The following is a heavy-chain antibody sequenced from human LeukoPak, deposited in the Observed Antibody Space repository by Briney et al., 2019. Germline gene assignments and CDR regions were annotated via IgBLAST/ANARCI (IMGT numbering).Heavy chain of an antibody. CDR2: LSPSGADT. J-gene: IGHJ3*02. V-gene: IGHV3-23*01. CDR3: ARRAYNWGAFDI. D-gene: IGHD5-24*01. CDR1: GFTFTNYA. Sequence: GGSLRLSCAASGFTFTNYAMNWVRQAPGKGMEWVSTLSPSGADTYYADSVKGRFTISRDISKNTLYLQMNSLRAEDTAVYYCARRAYNWGAFDIWGQGTMVTVSS.